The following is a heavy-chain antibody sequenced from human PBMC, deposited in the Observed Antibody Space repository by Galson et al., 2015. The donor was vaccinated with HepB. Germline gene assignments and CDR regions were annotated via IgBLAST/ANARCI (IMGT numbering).Heavy chain of an antibody. J-gene: IGHJ4*02. CDR2: FDPEDGET. CDR3: ATGKNLLSTRSSSWTGSFDY. V-gene: IGHV1-24*01. Sequence: SVKVSCKVSGYTLTELSMHWVRQAPGKGLEWMGGFDPEDGETIYAQKFQGRVTMTEDTSTDTAYMELSSLRSEDTAVYYCATGKNLLSTRSSSWTGSFDYWGQGTLVTVSS. D-gene: IGHD6-13*01. CDR1: GYTLTELS.